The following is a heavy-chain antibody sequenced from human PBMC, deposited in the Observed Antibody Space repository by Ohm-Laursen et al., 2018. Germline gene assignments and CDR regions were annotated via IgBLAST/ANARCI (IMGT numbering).Heavy chain of an antibody. J-gene: IGHJ4*02. V-gene: IGHV3-7*03. CDR2: IKQDGGEK. CDR3: AKDRKQWLVERTFDY. D-gene: IGHD6-19*01. Sequence: GSLRLSCAASGLTFGSYGMHWVRQTPGKGLEWVANIKQDGGEKNFADSVKGRFTISRDNAKNSLYLQMNSLRAEDTAVYYCAKDRKQWLVERTFDYWGQGTLVTVSS. CDR1: GLTFGSYG.